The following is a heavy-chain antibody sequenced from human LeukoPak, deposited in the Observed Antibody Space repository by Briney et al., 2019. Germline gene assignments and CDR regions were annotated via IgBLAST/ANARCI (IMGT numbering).Heavy chain of an antibody. J-gene: IGHJ4*02. CDR2: ISYDGSTQ. V-gene: IGHV3-30*18. D-gene: IGHD5-24*01. CDR3: AKGRMMATIMISFDY. CDR1: GFTFSSYG. Sequence: GGSLRLSCAASGFTFSSYGMHGVRQAPGKGLEGVAVISYDGSTQYYADSVKGRFTISRDNSNNMLSLQMNSLKAEDTAVYYCAKGRMMATIMISFDYWGRGTLVTVSS.